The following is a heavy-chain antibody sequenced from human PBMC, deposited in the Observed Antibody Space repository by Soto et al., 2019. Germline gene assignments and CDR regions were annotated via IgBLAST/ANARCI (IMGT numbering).Heavy chain of an antibody. CDR3: ARGGSLYWYFDL. D-gene: IGHD1-26*01. V-gene: IGHV1-69*02. CDR2: IIPILGIA. J-gene: IGHJ2*01. Sequence: ASVKVSCKASGGTFSSYTISWVRQAPGQGLEWMGRIIPILGIANYAQKFQGRVTITRDTSASTAYMELSSLRSEDTAVYYCARGGSLYWYFDLWGRGTLVTVSS. CDR1: GGTFSSYT.